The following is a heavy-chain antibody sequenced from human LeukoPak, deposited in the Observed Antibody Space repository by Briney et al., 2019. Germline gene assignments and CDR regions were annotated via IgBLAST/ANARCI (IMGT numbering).Heavy chain of an antibody. Sequence: PGRSLRLSCAASGFTFSSYGMHWVRQAPGKGLEWVAVISYDGSNKYYADSVKGRFTISRDNSKNTLYLQMNSLRAEDTAVYYCAKDALSGYCSSTSCLLGRFDPWGQGTLVTVSS. CDR1: GFTFSSYG. CDR3: AKDALSGYCSSTSCLLGRFDP. V-gene: IGHV3-30*18. D-gene: IGHD2-2*01. CDR2: ISYDGSNK. J-gene: IGHJ5*02.